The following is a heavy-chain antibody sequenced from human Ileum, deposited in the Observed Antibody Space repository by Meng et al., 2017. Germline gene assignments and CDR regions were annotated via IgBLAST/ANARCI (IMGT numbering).Heavy chain of an antibody. Sequence: SLKISCAASGFTFDDYAMHWVRQAPGKGLEWVSGISWNSGSIGYADSVKGRFTISRDNAKNSLYLQMNSLRAEDMALYYCAKDRGSSGYALDYWGQGTLVTVSS. CDR3: AKDRGSSGYALDY. CDR1: GFTFDDYA. D-gene: IGHD3-22*01. CDR2: ISWNSGSI. J-gene: IGHJ4*02. V-gene: IGHV3-9*03.